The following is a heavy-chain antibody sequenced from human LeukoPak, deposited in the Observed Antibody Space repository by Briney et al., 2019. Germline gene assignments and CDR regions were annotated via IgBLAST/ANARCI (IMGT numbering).Heavy chain of an antibody. J-gene: IGHJ4*02. D-gene: IGHD6-13*01. CDR1: GGSTSSNSYY. V-gene: IGHV4-39*01. CDR3: ASIRQQLLPGADY. Sequence: PSETLSLTCTVSGGSTSSNSYYWGWIRQPPGKGLEWIGSIYYSGSTYYNPSLKSRVTLSVDTSKNQFSLKLTSVTAADTAVYYCASIRQQLLPGADYWGQGTLITVSS. CDR2: IYYSGST.